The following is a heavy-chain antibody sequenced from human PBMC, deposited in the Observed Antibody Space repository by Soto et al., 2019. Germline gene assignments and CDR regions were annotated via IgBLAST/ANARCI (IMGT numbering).Heavy chain of an antibody. CDR2: IYYSGST. D-gene: IGHD6-13*01. Sequence: QLQLQESGPGLVKPSETLSLTCTVSGGSISSSSYYWGWIRQPPGKGLEWIGSIYYSGSTYYNPSLKSRVTISVDTSKNQFSLKLSSVTAADTAVYYCARRNRVSSSWYGPGHFDYWGQGTLVTVSS. V-gene: IGHV4-39*01. CDR1: GGSISSSSYY. CDR3: ARRNRVSSSWYGPGHFDY. J-gene: IGHJ4*02.